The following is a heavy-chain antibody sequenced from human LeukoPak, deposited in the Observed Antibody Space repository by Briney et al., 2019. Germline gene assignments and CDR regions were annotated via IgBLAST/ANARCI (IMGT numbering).Heavy chain of an antibody. CDR1: GFSITTNGVG. CDR2: IFWDGDR. CDR3: AHSLRRPSCSGGNCYYFDY. D-gene: IGHD2-15*01. Sequence: SGPTLVNPTQTLPLTCTVTGFSITTNGVGVGWIRQAPGKALEWLAIIFWDGDRRYNSSLRSRLTITSDNSKNQVVLTMTNMDPVDTATYFCAHSLRRPSCSGGNCYYFDYWGRGTLVTVSS. V-gene: IGHV2-5*02. J-gene: IGHJ4*02.